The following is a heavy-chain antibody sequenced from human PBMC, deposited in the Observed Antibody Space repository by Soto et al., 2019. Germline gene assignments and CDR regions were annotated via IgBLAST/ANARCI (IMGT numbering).Heavy chain of an antibody. D-gene: IGHD2-8*01. V-gene: IGHV4-30-4*01. J-gene: IGHJ4*02. CDR2: IYYSGST. Sequence: SETLSLTCTVSGGSISSGDYYWIWIRQPPGKGLEWIGYIYYSGSTYYNPSLKSRVTISVDTSKNQFSLKLSSVTAADTAVYYCASNPILGYCTNGVCYPHWGQGTLVTVSS. CDR1: GGSISSGDYY. CDR3: ASNPILGYCTNGVCYPH.